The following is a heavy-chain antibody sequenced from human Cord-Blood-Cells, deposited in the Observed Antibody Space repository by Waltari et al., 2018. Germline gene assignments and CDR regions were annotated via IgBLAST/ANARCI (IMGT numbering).Heavy chain of an antibody. Sequence: EVQLVESGGGLVQPGRSLRLSCAASGFPFDDYAMHWVRQAPGKGPEWVSGISWNSGSIGYADSVKGRFTISRDNAKNSLYLQMNSLRAEDTALYYCAKEFSSSWYYFDYWGQGTLVTVSS. CDR3: AKEFSSSWYYFDY. CDR2: ISWNSGSI. V-gene: IGHV3-9*01. D-gene: IGHD6-13*01. CDR1: GFPFDDYA. J-gene: IGHJ4*02.